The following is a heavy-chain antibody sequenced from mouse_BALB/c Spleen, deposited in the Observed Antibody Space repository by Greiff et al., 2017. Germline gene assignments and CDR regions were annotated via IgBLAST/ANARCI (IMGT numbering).Heavy chain of an antibody. CDR1: GYSITSDYA. Sequence: EVQRVESGPGLVKPSQSLSLTCTVTGYSITSDYAWNWIRQFPGNKLEWMGYISYSGSTSYNPSLKSRISITRDTSKNQFFLQLNSVTTEDTATYYCARHNSLLRPWFAYWGQGTLVTVSA. V-gene: IGHV3-2*02. D-gene: IGHD1-2*01. CDR3: ARHNSLLRPWFAY. CDR2: ISYSGST. J-gene: IGHJ3*01.